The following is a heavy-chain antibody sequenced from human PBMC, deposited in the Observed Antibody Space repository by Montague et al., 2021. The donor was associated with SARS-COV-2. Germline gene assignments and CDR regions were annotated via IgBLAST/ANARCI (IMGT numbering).Heavy chain of an antibody. CDR3: ARGDHPTTASWYFFDS. J-gene: IGHJ4*02. D-gene: IGHD6-13*01. CDR1: GGSINYYY. Sequence: SETLSLTCTVSGGSINYYYWHWLRQSAGKGLEWIGPIYSSGNTNSNPSLESRVIMSVDSSQNQFSLKLNSVTAADTAVYYCARGDHPTTASWYFFDSWGQGALVTVSS. CDR2: IYSSGNT. V-gene: IGHV4-4*07.